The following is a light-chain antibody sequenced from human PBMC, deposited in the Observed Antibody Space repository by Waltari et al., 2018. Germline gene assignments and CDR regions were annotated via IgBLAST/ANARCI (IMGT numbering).Light chain of an antibody. CDR3: NSFTDTASWV. V-gene: IGLV2-14*03. CDR2: DVN. J-gene: IGLJ3*02. CDR1: SSDVGGPNH. Sequence: QSALTQPASVTGSPGESIAIPCTGTSSDVGGPNHVSWYQHHPGKAPKLILHDVNKRPSGVSNRFSGSKSDTTASLTISGLQAEDEADYYCNSFTDTASWVFGGGTKLTVL.